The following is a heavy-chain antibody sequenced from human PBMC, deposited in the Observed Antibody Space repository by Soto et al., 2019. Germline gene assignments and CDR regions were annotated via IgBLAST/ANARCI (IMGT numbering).Heavy chain of an antibody. CDR3: AREGGSYYFDY. D-gene: IGHD1-26*01. J-gene: IGHJ4*02. CDR1: GFTFSSYA. V-gene: IGHV3-64*01. CDR2: ISRNGGST. Sequence: EVQLVESGGGLVQPGGSLRLSCAASGFTFSSYAMHWVRQAPGKGLEYLSTISRNGGSTYYANSVNGRFTISRDNSKNTLYLQMGSLRAEDIAVYYCAREGGSYYFDYWGQGTLVTVSS.